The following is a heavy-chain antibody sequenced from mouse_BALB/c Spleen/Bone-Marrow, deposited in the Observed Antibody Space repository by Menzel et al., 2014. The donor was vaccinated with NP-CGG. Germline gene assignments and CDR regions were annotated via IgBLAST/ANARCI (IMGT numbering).Heavy chain of an antibody. V-gene: IGHV1S81*02. CDR1: GYTFTSYY. CDR3: TREGTLFAY. Sequence: LVESGAELVKPGASVKLSCKSSGYTFTSYYMYWVKQRPGQGLEWIGGINPSNGGTNFNEKFKSKATLTVDKSSSTAYMQLSSLTSEDSAVYYCTREGTLFAYWGQGTLVTVSA. CDR2: INPSNGGT. D-gene: IGHD3-3*01. J-gene: IGHJ3*01.